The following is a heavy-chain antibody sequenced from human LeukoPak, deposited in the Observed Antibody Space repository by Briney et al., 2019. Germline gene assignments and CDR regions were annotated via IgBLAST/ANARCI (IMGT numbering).Heavy chain of an antibody. CDR2: MNPNSGNT. V-gene: IGHV1-8*01. J-gene: IGHJ5*01. CDR3: ARARFVAATRGGDWFDS. CDR1: GYTFTSYD. Sequence: ASVKVSCKASGYTFTSYDINWVRQATGQGLEWMGWMNPNSGNTGYAQKFQGRVTMTRNTSISTAYMELSSLRSEDTAVYYCARARFVAATRGGDWFDSWGQGTLVTVSS. D-gene: IGHD2-15*01.